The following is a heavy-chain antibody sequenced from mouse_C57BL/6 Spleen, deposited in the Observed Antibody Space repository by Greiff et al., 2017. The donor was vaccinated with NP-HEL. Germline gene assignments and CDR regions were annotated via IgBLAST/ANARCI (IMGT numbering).Heavy chain of an antibody. D-gene: IGHD1-1*01. CDR3: ARRSFTTVVAGNYFDY. CDR1: GYTFTSYW. V-gene: IGHV1-7*01. J-gene: IGHJ2*01. Sequence: QVHVKQSGAELAKPGASVKLSCKASGYTFTSYWMHWVKQRPGQGLEWIGYINPSSGYTKYNQKFKDKATLTADKSSSTAYMQLSSLTYEDSAVYYCARRSFTTVVAGNYFDYWGQGTTLTVSS. CDR2: INPSSGYT.